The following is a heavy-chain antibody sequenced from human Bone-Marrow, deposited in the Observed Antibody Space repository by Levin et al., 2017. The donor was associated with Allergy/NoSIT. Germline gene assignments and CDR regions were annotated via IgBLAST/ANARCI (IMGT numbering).Heavy chain of an antibody. V-gene: IGHV3-33*01. J-gene: IGHJ3*02. Sequence: GESLKISCAASGFTFSRYSMNWVRQAPDKGLEWVAMIWNDGSIQYYADSVKGRFTISRDNSKNTAYVEMNSLRDEDTAVYYCAREDVVRGIRSFDIWGQGTMVTVSS. CDR1: GFTFSRYS. D-gene: IGHD2-21*01. CDR2: IWNDGSIQ. CDR3: AREDVVRGIRSFDI.